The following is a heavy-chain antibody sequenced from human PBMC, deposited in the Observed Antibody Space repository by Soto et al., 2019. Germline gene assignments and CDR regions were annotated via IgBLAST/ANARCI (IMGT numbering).Heavy chain of an antibody. CDR1: GGTFSSYA. CDR3: ASGDDRSDDAPRYRFDP. D-gene: IGHD3-22*01. Sequence: SVKVSCKASGGTFSSYAISWVRQAPGQGLEWMGGIIPIFGTANYAQKFQGRVTITADESTSTAYMELSSLRSEDTAVYYCASGDDRSDDAPRYRFDPRSQRTLVIVSA. J-gene: IGHJ5*02. CDR2: IIPIFGTA. V-gene: IGHV1-69*13.